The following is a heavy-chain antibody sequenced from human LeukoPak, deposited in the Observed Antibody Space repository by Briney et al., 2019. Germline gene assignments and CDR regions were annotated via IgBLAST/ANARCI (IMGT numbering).Heavy chain of an antibody. D-gene: IGHD5-12*01. Sequence: GGSLRLSCAASGFTFSSYATHWVRQAPGKGLEWLAVISYDGSNKYYADSVKGRFTISRDNSKNTLYLQMSSLRAEDTAVYYCARAIVAYFFDYWGQGTLVTVSS. CDR3: ARAIVAYFFDY. J-gene: IGHJ4*02. V-gene: IGHV3-30*04. CDR1: GFTFSSYA. CDR2: ISYDGSNK.